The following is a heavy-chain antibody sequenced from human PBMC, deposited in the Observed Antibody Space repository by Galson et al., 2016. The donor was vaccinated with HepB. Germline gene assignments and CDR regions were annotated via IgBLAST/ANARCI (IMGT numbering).Heavy chain of an antibody. CDR3: ARPRYSGPHAIGSCDH. CDR2: ISFDGSNK. J-gene: IGHJ4*02. V-gene: IGHV3-30-3*01. CDR1: GLTFSSFA. D-gene: IGHD5-12*01. Sequence: SLRLSCAASGLTFSSFAFYWVRQAPGKGLEWVAVISFDGSNKYYADSVKGRFTISRDKSKKALYLQMNSLRTEDTTVYYCARPRYSGPHAIGSCDHWGQGTLVTVSS.